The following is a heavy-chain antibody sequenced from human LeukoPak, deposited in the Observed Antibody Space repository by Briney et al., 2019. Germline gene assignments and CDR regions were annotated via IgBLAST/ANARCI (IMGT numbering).Heavy chain of an antibody. D-gene: IGHD4-17*01. CDR3: ARGPGVTTLYCYYGMDV. CDR1: GFTFSSYW. CDR2: INSDGSST. Sequence: GGSLRLSCAASGFTFSSYWMHWVRQAPGKGLVWVSRINSDGSSTSYADSVKGRFTISRDNAKNTLYLQMNSLRAEDTAVYYCARGPGVTTLYCYYGMDVWGQGTTVTVSS. J-gene: IGHJ6*02. V-gene: IGHV3-74*01.